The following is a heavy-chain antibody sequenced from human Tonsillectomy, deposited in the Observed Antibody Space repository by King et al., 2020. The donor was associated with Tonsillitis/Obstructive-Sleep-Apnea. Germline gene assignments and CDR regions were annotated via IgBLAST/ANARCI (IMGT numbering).Heavy chain of an antibody. D-gene: IGHD3-10*01. Sequence: GQLVQSGGGLVQPGGSLRLSCAASGFAFSSYEMNWVRQAPGKGLEWVSFISSSGSFLYYADSVQGRFTISRDNAKNSLYLLMDSLRAEDTAVYYCARILRSYMDVWGKGTTVTVSS. CDR2: ISSSGSFL. J-gene: IGHJ6*03. CDR3: ARILRSYMDV. CDR1: GFAFSSYE. V-gene: IGHV3-48*03.